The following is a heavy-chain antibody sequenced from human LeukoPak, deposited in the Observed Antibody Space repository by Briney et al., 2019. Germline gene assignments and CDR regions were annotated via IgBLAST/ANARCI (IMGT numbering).Heavy chain of an antibody. CDR3: ARDLFTRYYMDV. D-gene: IGHD2-21*01. J-gene: IGHJ6*03. CDR2: ISTSSSYI. CDR1: GFTFSSYG. V-gene: IGHV3-21*01. Sequence: GGTLRLSCAASGFTFSSYGMSWVRQAPGKGLEWVSSISTSSSYIYYADSVKGRFTISRDNAKKSLYLQMNSLRAEDTAVYYCARDLFTRYYMDVWGKGTTVTISS.